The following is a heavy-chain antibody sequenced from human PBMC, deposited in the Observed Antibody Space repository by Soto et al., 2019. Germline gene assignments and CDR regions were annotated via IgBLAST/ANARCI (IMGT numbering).Heavy chain of an antibody. D-gene: IGHD2-2*01. J-gene: IGHJ5*02. Sequence: SETLSLTCTVSGDSVSSADYYWSWIRQPPGEGLEWIGHIYYSGSTYYTPSLRGRVTISVDTSKNQFSLNLNSVTAADTAVYYCVRDRGSSWMYKWFDPWGQGTQVTVSS. CDR3: VRDRGSSWMYKWFDP. V-gene: IGHV4-30-4*01. CDR1: GDSVSSADYY. CDR2: IYYSGST.